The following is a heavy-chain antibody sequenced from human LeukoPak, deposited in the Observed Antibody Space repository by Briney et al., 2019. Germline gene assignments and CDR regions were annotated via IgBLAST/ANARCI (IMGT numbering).Heavy chain of an antibody. CDR1: GFTFSSYA. J-gene: IGHJ4*02. D-gene: IGHD2-15*01. V-gene: IGHV3-23*01. Sequence: PGGSLRLSCAASGFTFSSYAMSWVRQAPGKGLEWVSAISGSGGSTYYADSEKGRFTISRDNSKNTLYLQMNSLRAEDTAVYYCAKVIVVVVAAFDYWGQGTLVTVSS. CDR2: ISGSGGST. CDR3: AKVIVVVVAAFDY.